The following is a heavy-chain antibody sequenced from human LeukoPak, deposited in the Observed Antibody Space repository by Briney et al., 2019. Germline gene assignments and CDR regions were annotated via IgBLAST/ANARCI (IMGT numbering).Heavy chain of an antibody. J-gene: IGHJ4*02. Sequence: ASVKVSCKASGYTFTGYYMHWVRQAPGQGLEWMGRINPNSGGTDYAQNFQGRVTMTRDTSVSTAYLELSRLRSDDTAMYYCAIQSIVPRPGYWGQGTLVTVSS. CDR2: INPNSGGT. CDR3: AIQSIVPRPGY. D-gene: IGHD6-6*01. V-gene: IGHV1-2*06. CDR1: GYTFTGYY.